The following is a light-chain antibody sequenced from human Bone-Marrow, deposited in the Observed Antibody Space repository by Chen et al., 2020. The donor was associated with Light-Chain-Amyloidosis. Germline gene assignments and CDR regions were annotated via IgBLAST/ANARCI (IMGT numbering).Light chain of an antibody. Sequence: SYELTQPPSVSVSPGQTARITCSGDDLPTKYAYWYQQKPGQAPVLGIHRDTERPSGISEGFSGASSGKTATLTISGVQAEDEADYHCQSADSSGTYEVIFGGGTKLTVL. CDR3: QSADSSGTYEVI. J-gene: IGLJ2*01. CDR2: RDT. V-gene: IGLV3-25*03. CDR1: DLPTKY.